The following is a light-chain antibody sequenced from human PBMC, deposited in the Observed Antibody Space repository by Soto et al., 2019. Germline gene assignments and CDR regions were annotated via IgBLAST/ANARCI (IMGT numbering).Light chain of an antibody. CDR3: QAWDSSTVV. CDR2: QDS. J-gene: IGLJ2*01. CDR1: KLGDKY. Sequence: SYELTQPPSVSVPPGQTVSITCSGDKLGDKYACWYQQKPGQSPVLVIYQDSKRPSGIPERFSGSNSGNTATLTISGTQAMDEADYYCQAWDSSTVVFGGGTQLTVL. V-gene: IGLV3-1*01.